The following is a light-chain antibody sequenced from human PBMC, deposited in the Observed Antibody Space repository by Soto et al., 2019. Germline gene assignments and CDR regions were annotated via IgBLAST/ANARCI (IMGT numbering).Light chain of an antibody. CDR2: GAS. CDR3: QQYDNWPRT. CDR1: QSVSSN. Sequence: IVMTQSPATLSVSPGERASLSCRSSQSVSSNLAWYQQKPGQAPRLLIYGASTRAAGIPARFGGSGSGTEFTLTISSLQSEDFAVYYCQQYDNWPRTFGQGTKVE. J-gene: IGKJ1*01. V-gene: IGKV3-15*01.